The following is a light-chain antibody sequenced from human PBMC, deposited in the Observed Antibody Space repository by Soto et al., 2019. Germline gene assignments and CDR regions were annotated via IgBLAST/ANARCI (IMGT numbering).Light chain of an antibody. CDR2: GNN. Sequence: QSVLTQPPSVSGAPGQRVTISCTGSSSNIGAGYDVHWYQQLPGTAPNLLIYGNNNRPSGVPYRFSGSKSGTSASLAITGLQAEDEADYYCQSYDSSLSGVVFGGGTKLTVL. J-gene: IGLJ2*01. CDR3: QSYDSSLSGVV. CDR1: SSNIGAGYD. V-gene: IGLV1-40*01.